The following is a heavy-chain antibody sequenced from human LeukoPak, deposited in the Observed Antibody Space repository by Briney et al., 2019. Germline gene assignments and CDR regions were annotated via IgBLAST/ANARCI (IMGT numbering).Heavy chain of an antibody. CDR3: ARESGTDGGS. V-gene: IGHV3-7*01. CDR2: INQDGSEK. J-gene: IGHJ4*02. D-gene: IGHD3-16*01. Sequence: GGSLRLSCSASQLTFSRYWMSWVRQAPGKGLEWVANINQDGSEKHYVDSVKGRFTISRDNAKNSLYLQMNSLRAEDTAVYFCARESGTDGGSWGQGPLVTVSS. CDR1: QLTFSRYW.